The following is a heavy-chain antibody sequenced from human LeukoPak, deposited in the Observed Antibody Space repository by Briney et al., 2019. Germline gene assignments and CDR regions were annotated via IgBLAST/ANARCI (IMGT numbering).Heavy chain of an antibody. CDR3: ACLLRDY. CDR1: GFTVSSNY. J-gene: IGHJ4*02. D-gene: IGHD2-15*01. V-gene: IGHV3-53*01. CDR2: IYSGGGT. Sequence: PGGSLRLSCAASGFTVSSNYMSWVRQAPGKGLEWVSVIYSGGGTFYADSVKGRFTISRDNSKNTLYLQMNSLRVEDTAVYYCACLLRDYWGQGTLVTVSS.